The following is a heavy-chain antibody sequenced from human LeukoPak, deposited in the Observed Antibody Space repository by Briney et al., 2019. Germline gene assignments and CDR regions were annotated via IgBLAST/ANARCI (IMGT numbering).Heavy chain of an antibody. J-gene: IGHJ4*02. V-gene: IGHV4-59*12. Sequence: SETLSLTCTVSGGSISPYYWSWIRQPPGKGLEWIGYIYSSANTNYNPSLKGRVTMSVDTSKNQFSLKLSSVTAADTAVYYCAREFSWSGFFDYWGQGTLVTVSS. CDR2: IYSSANT. D-gene: IGHD3-3*01. CDR3: AREFSWSGFFDY. CDR1: GGSISPYY.